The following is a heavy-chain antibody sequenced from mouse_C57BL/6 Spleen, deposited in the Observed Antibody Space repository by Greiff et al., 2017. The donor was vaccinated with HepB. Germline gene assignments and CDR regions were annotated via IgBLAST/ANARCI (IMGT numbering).Heavy chain of an antibody. D-gene: IGHD4-1*01. CDR1: GFSFNTYA. J-gene: IGHJ2*01. CDR3: VRGNWDFDY. V-gene: IGHV10-1*01. Sequence: DAGGGLVQPKGSLKLSCAASGFSFNTYAMNWVRQAPGKGLEWVARIRSKSNNYATYYADSVKDRFTISRDDSESMLYLQMNNLKTEDTAMYYCVRGNWDFDYWGQGTTLTVSS. CDR2: IRSKSNNYAT.